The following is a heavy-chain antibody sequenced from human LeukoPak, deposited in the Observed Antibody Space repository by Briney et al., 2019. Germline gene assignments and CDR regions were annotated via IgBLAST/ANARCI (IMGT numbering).Heavy chain of an antibody. V-gene: IGHV6-1*01. D-gene: IGHD2-15*01. J-gene: IGHJ4*02. CDR2: AYYRSKWNI. Sequence: SQTLSLTCAISGDSVSGNSVAWNWIRQSPSRGLEWLGRAYYRSKWNIDYAGSVRSRIIIDPDTSKNQFSLHLNSETPEDTAVYYCARAIRRSLDYWGQGTLVTVSS. CDR1: GDSVSGNSVA. CDR3: ARAIRRSLDY.